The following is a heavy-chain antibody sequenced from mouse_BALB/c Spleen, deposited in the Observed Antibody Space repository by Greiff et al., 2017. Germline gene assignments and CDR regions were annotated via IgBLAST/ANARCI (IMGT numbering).Heavy chain of an antibody. V-gene: IGHV14-3*02. J-gene: IGHJ4*01. CDR3: AGLYGNPDYAMDY. Sequence: EVQLQQSGAELVKPGASVKLSCTASGFNIKDTYMHWVKQRPEQGLEWIGRIDPANGNTKYDPKFQGKATITADTSSNTAYLQLSSLTSEDTAVYYCAGLYGNPDYAMDYWGQGTSVTVSS. CDR1: GFNIKDTY. CDR2: IDPANGNT. D-gene: IGHD2-1*01.